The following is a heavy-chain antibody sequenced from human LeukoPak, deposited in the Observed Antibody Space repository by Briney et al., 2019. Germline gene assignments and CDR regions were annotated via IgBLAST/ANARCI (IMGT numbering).Heavy chain of an antibody. CDR2: IYTSGST. Sequence: KTSETLSLTCTVSGGSISSYSWSWIRQPPGEGLGWIADIYTSGSTNYNPSLKSRVTISVETSKNQFSLKLSSVTAADSAVYYCARKKTRWCGGHRYYYYYYMDAWGKGTTVTVS. J-gene: IGHJ6*03. CDR3: ARKKTRWCGGHRYYYYYYMDA. CDR1: GGSISSYS. V-gene: IGHV4-4*09. D-gene: IGHD2-21*01.